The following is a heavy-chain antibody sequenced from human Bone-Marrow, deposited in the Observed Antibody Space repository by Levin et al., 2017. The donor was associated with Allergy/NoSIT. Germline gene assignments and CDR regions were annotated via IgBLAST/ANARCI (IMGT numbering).Heavy chain of an antibody. Sequence: PSETLSLTCNVSGFSMTSRNYYWIWIRQFPGKGLEWIGHNFYSASPSYNPSLKSRVTISVDTSKNQFALTLTSVTAADTAVYFCARGNFDTAFEDWGQGALVTVSS. D-gene: IGHD1-7*01. CDR1: GFSMTSRNYY. J-gene: IGHJ4*02. CDR2: NFYSASP. CDR3: ARGNFDTAFED. V-gene: IGHV4-31*03.